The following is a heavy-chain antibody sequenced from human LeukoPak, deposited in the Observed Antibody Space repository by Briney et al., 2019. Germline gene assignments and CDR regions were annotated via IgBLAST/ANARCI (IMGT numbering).Heavy chain of an antibody. Sequence: SVKVSCKASGGTFSSYAISWVRQAPGQGLEWMGGIIPIFGTANYAQKFQGRVTITTDESTSTAYMELSSLRSEDTAAYYCARSGPGDYYYMDVWDKGTTVTVSS. D-gene: IGHD1-26*01. V-gene: IGHV1-69*05. J-gene: IGHJ6*03. CDR1: GGTFSSYA. CDR2: IIPIFGTA. CDR3: ARSGPGDYYYMDV.